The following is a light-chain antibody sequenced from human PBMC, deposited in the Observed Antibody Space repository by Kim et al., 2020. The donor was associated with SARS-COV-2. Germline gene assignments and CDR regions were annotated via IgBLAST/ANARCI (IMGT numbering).Light chain of an antibody. CDR1: SGYNDYK. V-gene: IGLV9-49*01. CDR3: GTDHGTGSKFLVI. CDR2: VGTGGIVG. Sequence: CTLTSGYNDYKVDWYQQRPGKGPRFVMRVGTGGIVGSKGYGIPDRFSVSGSGLNRYLTIKNIQEEDESDYHCGTDHGTGSKFLVIFGGGTQLTVL. J-gene: IGLJ2*01.